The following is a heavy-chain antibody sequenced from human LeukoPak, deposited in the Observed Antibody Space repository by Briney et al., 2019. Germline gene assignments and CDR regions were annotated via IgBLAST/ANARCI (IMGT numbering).Heavy chain of an antibody. CDR2: IRYDGSNK. J-gene: IGHJ4*02. CDR1: GFTFSGSA. D-gene: IGHD2-21*01. V-gene: IGHV3-30*02. Sequence: PGGSLRLSCAASGFTFSGSAMHWVRQAPGKGLEWVAFIRYDGSNKYYADSVKGRFTISRDNSKNTLYLQMNSLRAEDTAVYYCANVRQLLSSSYCGGDCPDLPFDYWGQGTLVTVSS. CDR3: ANVRQLLSSSYCGGDCPDLPFDY.